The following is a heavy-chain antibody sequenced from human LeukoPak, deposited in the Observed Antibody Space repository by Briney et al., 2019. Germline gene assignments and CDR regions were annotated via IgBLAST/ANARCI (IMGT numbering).Heavy chain of an antibody. CDR2: TYSGGST. D-gene: IGHD5-12*01. Sequence: GGSLRLSCAASGFTVSSNYMSWVRQAPGKGLEWVSVTYSGGSTYYADSVKGRFTISRDNSKNTLYLQMNSLRAEDTAVYYCARVLSSYSGYDSPYYYYYYMDVWGKGTTVTVSS. CDR3: ARVLSSYSGYDSPYYYYYYMDV. CDR1: GFTVSSNY. V-gene: IGHV3-53*01. J-gene: IGHJ6*03.